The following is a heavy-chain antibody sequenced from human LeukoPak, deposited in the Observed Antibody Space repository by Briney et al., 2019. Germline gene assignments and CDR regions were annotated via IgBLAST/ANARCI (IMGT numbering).Heavy chain of an antibody. CDR2: IYYTGST. CDR3: ATRITIFGVVTEY. Sequence: PSETLSLTCTVSGGSLSDYYWTWVRQPPGKGLEWIGYIYYTGSTNYNPSLKSRVTISVDTSKTQFSLKLSSVTAADTAVYYCATRITIFGVVTEYWGQGTLVTVSS. V-gene: IGHV4-59*12. CDR1: GGSLSDYY. D-gene: IGHD3-3*01. J-gene: IGHJ4*02.